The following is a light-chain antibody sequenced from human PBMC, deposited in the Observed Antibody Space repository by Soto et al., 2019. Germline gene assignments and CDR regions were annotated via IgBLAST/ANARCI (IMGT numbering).Light chain of an antibody. CDR2: GAS. Sequence: EIVMTQSPATLSVSPGERATPSCRASQSVNSNLAWYQQKPGQAPRLLIYGASTRAAGIPARFSGSGSGTEFSLTISSLQSEDFAVYYCQQYNNRPPDTFGQGTKLEIK. CDR1: QSVNSN. CDR3: QQYNNRPPDT. V-gene: IGKV3-15*01. J-gene: IGKJ2*01.